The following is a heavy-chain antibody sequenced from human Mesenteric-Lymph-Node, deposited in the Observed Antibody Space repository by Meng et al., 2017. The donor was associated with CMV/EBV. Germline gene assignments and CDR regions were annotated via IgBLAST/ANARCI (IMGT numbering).Heavy chain of an antibody. Sequence: GGSLRLSCAASGFTFTSYPMTWVRQAPGKGLEWVSSIGGSGGSTFYADSVKGRFTISRDNSKNTLYLQMNSLRAEDTAVYYCAKERSLSAYYYDSSGSNGAFDIWGQGTMVTVSS. D-gene: IGHD3-22*01. CDR2: IGGSGGST. V-gene: IGHV3-23*01. J-gene: IGHJ3*02. CDR3: AKERSLSAYYYDSSGSNGAFDI. CDR1: GFTFTSYP.